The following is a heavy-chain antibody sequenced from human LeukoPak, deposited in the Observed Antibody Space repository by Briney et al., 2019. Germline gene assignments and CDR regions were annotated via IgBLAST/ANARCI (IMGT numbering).Heavy chain of an antibody. Sequence: DPSGTLSLTCAVSGGSISSSNWWSWVRQPPGKGLEWIGEIYHSGSTNYNPSLKSRVTISVDKSKNQFSLKLSSVTAADTAVYYCARHPGIAAAGYYYFDYWGQGTLVTVSS. CDR1: GGSISSSNW. CDR2: IYHSGST. CDR3: ARHPGIAAAGYYYFDY. J-gene: IGHJ4*02. V-gene: IGHV4-4*02. D-gene: IGHD6-13*01.